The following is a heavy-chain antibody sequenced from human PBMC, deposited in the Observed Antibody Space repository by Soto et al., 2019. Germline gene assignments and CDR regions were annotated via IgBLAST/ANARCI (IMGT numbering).Heavy chain of an antibody. V-gene: IGHV5-51*01. J-gene: IGHJ6*02. CDR3: ARLRSSSSGGMDV. Sequence: DCLTSAWKGSGDSLTSYWVGLVGQMPGKGLEWMGIIYPGDSDTRYSPSFQGQVTISADKSISTAYLQWSSLKASDTAMYYCARLRSSSSGGMDVWGQGTTVTVSS. CDR2: IYPGDSDT. CDR1: GDSLTSYW. D-gene: IGHD6-6*01.